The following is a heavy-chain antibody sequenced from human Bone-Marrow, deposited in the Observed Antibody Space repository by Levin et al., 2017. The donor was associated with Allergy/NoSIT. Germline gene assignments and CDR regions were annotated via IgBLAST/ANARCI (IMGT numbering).Heavy chain of an antibody. V-gene: IGHV1-18*01. CDR1: GYTFTSYG. J-gene: IGHJ6*02. Sequence: GESLKISCKASGYTFTSYGISWVRQAPGQGLEWMGWISAYNGNTNYAQKLQGRVTMTTDTSTSTAYMELRSLRSDDTAVYYCARVRALPHIVNGGSCCPPAPSYDYGMDVWGQGTTVTVSS. D-gene: IGHD2-15*01. CDR3: ARVRALPHIVNGGSCCPPAPSYDYGMDV. CDR2: ISAYNGNT.